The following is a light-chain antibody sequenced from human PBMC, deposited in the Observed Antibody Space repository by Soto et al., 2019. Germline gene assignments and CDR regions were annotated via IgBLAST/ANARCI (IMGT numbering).Light chain of an antibody. CDR2: KAS. Sequence: DIQMTQSPSTLSGSVGDRFTITFRASQTISSWLAWYQQKPGKAPKLLIYKASTLKSGVPSRFSGSGSGTEFTLTISSLQPDDFATYYCQHHNSYSEAFGQGTKVDI. J-gene: IGKJ1*01. CDR3: QHHNSYSEA. V-gene: IGKV1-5*03. CDR1: QTISSW.